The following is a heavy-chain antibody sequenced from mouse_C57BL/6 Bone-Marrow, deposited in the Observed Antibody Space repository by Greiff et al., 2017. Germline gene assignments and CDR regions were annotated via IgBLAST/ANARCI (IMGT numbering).Heavy chain of an antibody. J-gene: IGHJ4*01. Sequence: QVQLQQSGAELVKPGASVKLSCKASGYTFTSYWMHWVKQRPGQGLEWIGMIHPNGGSTNYNEKFKSKATLTVDKSSSTAYMQLSSLTSEDSAVDYGARFYYGSRMDYWGQGTSVTVSS. D-gene: IGHD1-1*01. CDR2: IHPNGGST. CDR1: GYTFTSYW. V-gene: IGHV1-64*01. CDR3: ARFYYGSRMDY.